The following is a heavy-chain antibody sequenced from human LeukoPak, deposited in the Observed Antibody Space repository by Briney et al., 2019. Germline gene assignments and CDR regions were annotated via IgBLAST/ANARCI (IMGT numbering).Heavy chain of an antibody. D-gene: IGHD3/OR15-3a*01. J-gene: IGHJ4*02. Sequence: GGSLRLSCAASGFTFGDTWMNWVRQAPGQGPEWVANIKQDGSEKFYVASVKGRFTISRDNAKNSLYLQMNSLRAEDTALYYCATSYDMGWLIGYWGQGTLVTVSS. CDR1: GFTFGDTW. CDR3: ATSYDMGWLIGY. V-gene: IGHV3-7*03. CDR2: IKQDGSEK.